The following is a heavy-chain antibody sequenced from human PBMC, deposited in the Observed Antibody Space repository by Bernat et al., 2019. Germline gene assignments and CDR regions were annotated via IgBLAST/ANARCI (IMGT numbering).Heavy chain of an antibody. J-gene: IGHJ3*02. Sequence: EVQLLESGGGLVQPGGSLRLSCAASGFTFSSYAMSWVRQAPGKGLEWVSVIYSGGSTYYADSVKGRFTISRHNSKNTLYLQMNSLRAEDTAVYYCAREVYSRDRGAFDIWGQRTIVTVSS. CDR2: IYSGGST. CDR3: AREVYSRDRGAFDI. V-gene: IGHV3-53*04. D-gene: IGHD2-8*01. CDR1: GFTFSSYA.